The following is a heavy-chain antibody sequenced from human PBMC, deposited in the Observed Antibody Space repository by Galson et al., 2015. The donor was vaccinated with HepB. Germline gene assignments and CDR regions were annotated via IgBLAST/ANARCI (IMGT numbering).Heavy chain of an antibody. CDR3: ATGVVITVSGYYYYMDV. CDR1: GGTFSSYA. V-gene: IGHV1-69*13. CDR2: IIPIFGTA. Sequence: SVKVSCKASGGTFSSYAISWVRQAPGQGLEWMGGIIPIFGTANYAQKFQGRVTITADESTSTAYMELSSLRSEDTAVYYCATGVVITVSGYYYYMDVWGKGTTVTVSS. J-gene: IGHJ6*03. D-gene: IGHD3-3*01.